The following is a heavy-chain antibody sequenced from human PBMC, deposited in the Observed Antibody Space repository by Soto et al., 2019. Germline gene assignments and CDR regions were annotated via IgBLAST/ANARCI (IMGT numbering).Heavy chain of an antibody. J-gene: IGHJ4*02. CDR2: IIPIFGTA. V-gene: IGHV1-69*13. Sequence: SVKVSCKASRGTFSSYAISWVRQAPGQGLEWMGGIIPIFGTANYAQKFQGRATITADESTSTAYMELSSLRSEDTAVYYCARESSSDGYNFYYFDYWGQGTLVTVSS. CDR1: RGTFSSYA. CDR3: ARESSSDGYNFYYFDY. D-gene: IGHD5-12*01.